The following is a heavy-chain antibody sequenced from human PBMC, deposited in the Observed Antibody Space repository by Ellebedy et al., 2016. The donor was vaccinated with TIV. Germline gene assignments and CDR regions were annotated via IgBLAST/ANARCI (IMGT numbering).Heavy chain of an antibody. Sequence: GESLKISCAASGFLFNNYNLHLVRQAPGKGLEWVAIAHNDETYKFYADSVKGRFTVSRDNSGNTAYLHMSSLRVEDTAVYYCAKDLGFAMDVWGQGTTVTVSS. D-gene: IGHD7-27*01. CDR3: AKDLGFAMDV. CDR1: GFLFNNYN. CDR2: AHNDETYK. V-gene: IGHV3-30*02. J-gene: IGHJ6*02.